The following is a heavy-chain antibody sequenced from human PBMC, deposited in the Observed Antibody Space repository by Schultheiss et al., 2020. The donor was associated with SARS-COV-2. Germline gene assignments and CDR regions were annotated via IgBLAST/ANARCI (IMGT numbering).Heavy chain of an antibody. CDR3: ASEPDSSGYLDLKDAFDI. J-gene: IGHJ3*02. CDR1: GFTVSSNY. CDR2: IYSGGST. D-gene: IGHD3-22*01. V-gene: IGHV3-53*04. Sequence: GESLKISCAASGFTVSSNYMSWVRQAPGKGLEWVSVIYSGGSTYYADSVKGRFTISRHNSKNTLYLQMNSLRAEDTAVYYCASEPDSSGYLDLKDAFDIWGQGTMVTVSS.